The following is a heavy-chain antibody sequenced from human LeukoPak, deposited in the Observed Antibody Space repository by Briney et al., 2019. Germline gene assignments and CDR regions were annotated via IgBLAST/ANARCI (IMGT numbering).Heavy chain of an antibody. CDR2: IRNRANGYTT. D-gene: IGHD1-14*01. CDR1: GFTFSNYW. J-gene: IGHJ4*02. Sequence: QPGGSLRLSCAASGFTFSNYWMHWVRQAPGKGLEWVGLIRNRANGYTTEYAASVKGRFTILRDDSKNSLYLQMNSLKTEDTAVYYCNRFNRWGHDYWGQGTLVTVSS. V-gene: IGHV3-72*01. CDR3: NRFNRWGHDY.